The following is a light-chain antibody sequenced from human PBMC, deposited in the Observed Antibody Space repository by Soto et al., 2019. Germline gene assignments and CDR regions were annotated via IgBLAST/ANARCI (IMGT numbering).Light chain of an antibody. CDR1: SSDVGRYNY. V-gene: IGLV2-8*01. Sequence: QSVLTQPPSASGFPGRSVTISCTGTSSDVGRYNYVSWYQQHPGKAPKLMISEVNKRASGVPDRFSGSKSGNTASLTVSGLQAEDEADYYCSSYAGTPFVFGTGTKVTVL. CDR3: SSYAGTPFV. J-gene: IGLJ1*01. CDR2: EVN.